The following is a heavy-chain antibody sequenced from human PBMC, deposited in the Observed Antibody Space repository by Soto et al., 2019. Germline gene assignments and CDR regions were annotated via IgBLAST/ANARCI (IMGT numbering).Heavy chain of an antibody. Sequence: QPQLQESGPGLVKPSETLSLTCTVSGGSVSSCCNYWGWVRQPPGKGLEWIGSIHNSGSTSYNPSRSSRVTISVDTPKNQFSLTLTSVTAADTAVYYCARGLSSPSATGIWGQGILVTVSS. CDR3: ARGLSSPSATGI. CDR2: IHNSGST. D-gene: IGHD6-6*01. V-gene: IGHV4-39*01. J-gene: IGHJ4*02. CDR1: GGSVSSCCNY.